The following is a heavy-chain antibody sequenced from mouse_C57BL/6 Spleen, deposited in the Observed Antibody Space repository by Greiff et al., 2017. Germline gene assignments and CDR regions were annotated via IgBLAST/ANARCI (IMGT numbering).Heavy chain of an antibody. Sequence: EVKLLESGGGLVKPGGSLKLSCAASGFTFSSYAMSWVRQTPEKRLEWVATISDGGSYTYYPDNVKGRFTISRDNAKNNLYLQMSHLKAEDTAMYYCARDWRGGAMDYWGQGTSVTVSS. J-gene: IGHJ4*01. CDR3: ARDWRGGAMDY. CDR2: ISDGGSYT. V-gene: IGHV5-4*01. CDR1: GFTFSSYA.